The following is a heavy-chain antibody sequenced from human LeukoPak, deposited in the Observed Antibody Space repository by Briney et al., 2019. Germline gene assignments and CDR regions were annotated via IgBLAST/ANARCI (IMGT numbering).Heavy chain of an antibody. CDR3: AREEMATNHFDY. V-gene: IGHV3-7*05. CDR2: IKQDGSEK. Sequence: PGGSLRLSCAVSGFTFSSYWMSWVRQAPGRGLEWVANIKQDGSEKYYVDSVKGRFTISRDNAKNSLYLQMNSLRAEDTAVYYCAREEMATNHFDYWGQGTLVTVSS. CDR1: GFTFSSYW. D-gene: IGHD5-24*01. J-gene: IGHJ4*02.